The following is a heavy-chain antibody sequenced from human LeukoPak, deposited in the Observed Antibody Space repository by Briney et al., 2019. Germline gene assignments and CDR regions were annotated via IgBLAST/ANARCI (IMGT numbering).Heavy chain of an antibody. J-gene: IGHJ5*01. D-gene: IGHD3-10*01. CDR1: GGSFSGYY. CDR2: INHSGST. V-gene: IGHV4-34*01. CDR3: ATDGMVRGPDAWFDS. Sequence: PSETLSLTCAVYGGSFSGYYWSWIRQPPGKGLEWIGEINHSGSTNYNPSLKSRVTMSVDTSKNQFSLKLSSVTAADTAVYYCATDGMVRGPDAWFDSWGQGTLVTVSS.